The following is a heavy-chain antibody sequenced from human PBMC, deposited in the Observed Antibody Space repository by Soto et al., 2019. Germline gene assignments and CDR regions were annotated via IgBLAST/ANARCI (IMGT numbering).Heavy chain of an antibody. D-gene: IGHD3-10*01. CDR2: INTDASRT. CDR1: GFTCSSYW. V-gene: IGHV3-74*01. J-gene: IGHJ6*03. CDR3: VRGASGRYYIDV. Sequence: EVQLVESGGGLVQPGGSLRLSCAASGFTCSSYWIHWVRQGPGKGLVWVSRINTDASRTNYADSVKGRFTISRDNAKNTLYLQVNSRRDEDTALYFWVRGASGRYYIDVWGKGTTVTFSS.